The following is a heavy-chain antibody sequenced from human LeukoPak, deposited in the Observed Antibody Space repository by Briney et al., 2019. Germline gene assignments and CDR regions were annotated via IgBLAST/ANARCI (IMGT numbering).Heavy chain of an antibody. D-gene: IGHD3-10*01. CDR3: ARDRFGMSATGSDFDY. CDR2: IHHSGST. J-gene: IGHJ4*02. CDR1: GFSISSGYY. V-gene: IGHV4-38-2*02. Sequence: SETLSLTCSVSGFSISSGYYWGWVRQTPGKGLEWIGSIHHSGSTYYNPTLKSRVTISLDTFKTQFSLTLSSVTAAETAVYYCARDRFGMSATGSDFDYWGQGILVTVSS.